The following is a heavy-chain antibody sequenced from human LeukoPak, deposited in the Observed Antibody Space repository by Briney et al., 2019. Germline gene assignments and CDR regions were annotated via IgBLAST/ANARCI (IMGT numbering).Heavy chain of an antibody. CDR1: GGSISSGDYH. CDR2: IYYSGST. V-gene: IGHV4-30-4*01. Sequence: SETLSLTCTVSGGSISSGDYHWSWIRQPPGKGLEWIGYIYYSGSTYYNPSLKSRVTISVDTSKNQFFLDLRSATAADTAVYYCARGDTSMLTGIDYWGQGTLVTVSS. D-gene: IGHD5-18*01. CDR3: ARGDTSMLTGIDY. J-gene: IGHJ4*02.